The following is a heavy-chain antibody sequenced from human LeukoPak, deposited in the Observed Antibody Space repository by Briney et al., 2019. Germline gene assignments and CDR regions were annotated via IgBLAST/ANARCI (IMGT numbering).Heavy chain of an antibody. D-gene: IGHD3-16*01. CDR1: GFTFSSYW. V-gene: IGHV3-7*01. Sequence: GGSLRLSCAASGFTFSSYWMTWVRQAPGKGLEWVGNIKEDGREKYYVDSVKGRFTISRDNAKNSLYLQMNSLRAEDTAVYYCARGGEHVDPLDHYYYMDVWGKGTTVTISS. CDR3: ARGGEHVDPLDHYYYMDV. J-gene: IGHJ6*03. CDR2: IKEDGREK.